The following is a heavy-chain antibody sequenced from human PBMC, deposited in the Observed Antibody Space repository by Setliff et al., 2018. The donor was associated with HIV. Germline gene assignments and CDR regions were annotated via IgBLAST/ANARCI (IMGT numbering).Heavy chain of an antibody. CDR2: INVVTVNT. D-gene: IGHD6-19*01. J-gene: IGHJ4*02. CDR3: ARGRGLYSSGYYIDY. V-gene: IGHV1-3*01. CDR1: GYSFTSYT. Sequence: GASVKVSCKTSGYSFTSYTMHWLRQAPGQRPEWMGWINVVTVNTKYSLKLQGRVTITRDTSATAVYMELRSLRSEDTAVYYCARGRGLYSSGYYIDYWGQGTLVTVSS.